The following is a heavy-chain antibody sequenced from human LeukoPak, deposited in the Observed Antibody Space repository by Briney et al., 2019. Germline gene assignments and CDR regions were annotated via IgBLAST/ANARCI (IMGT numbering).Heavy chain of an antibody. V-gene: IGHV4-39*01. Sequence: PSETLSPTCTVSGGSISSSSYYWGWIRQPPGKGLEWIGSISYRGTTFYNPSLKSRVTISVDTSKNQFFLRVSSVTAADTAVYYCARGPHPGGAGYNLVDHWGQGTLVTVSP. CDR1: GGSISSSSYY. CDR3: ARGPHPGGAGYNLVDH. J-gene: IGHJ4*02. D-gene: IGHD5-24*01. CDR2: ISYRGTT.